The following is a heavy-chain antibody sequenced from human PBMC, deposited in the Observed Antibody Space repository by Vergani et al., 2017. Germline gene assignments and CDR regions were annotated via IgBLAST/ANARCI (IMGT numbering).Heavy chain of an antibody. V-gene: IGHV3-74*03. Sequence: DVHLAESGGGFFQPGGSLRLSCSASGFSFNSYWMHWVRQVPGKGLLWVSRIKSDGSITAYADSVKGRFTISRDNAQNTLYLQMNSLRVEDTGVYYCARARCIETCYMSNWLDSWGQGTLVIVSS. D-gene: IGHD3-9*01. CDR2: IKSDGSIT. CDR3: ARARCIETCYMSNWLDS. J-gene: IGHJ5*01. CDR1: GFSFNSYW.